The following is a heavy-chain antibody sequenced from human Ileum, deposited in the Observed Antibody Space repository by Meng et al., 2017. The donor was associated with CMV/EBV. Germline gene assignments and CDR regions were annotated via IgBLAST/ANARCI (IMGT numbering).Heavy chain of an antibody. Sequence: KASCKASGYPFINYDIYWVRQATGQGPEWMGWVNPNSGKTGYAQKFQGRLIMSRNSSIDTAYMQLSSLRSDDTAVYYCARRRNWFDSWGQGTLVTVSS. J-gene: IGHJ5*01. V-gene: IGHV1-8*01. CDR1: GYPFINYD. CDR2: VNPNSGKT. CDR3: ARRRNWFDS.